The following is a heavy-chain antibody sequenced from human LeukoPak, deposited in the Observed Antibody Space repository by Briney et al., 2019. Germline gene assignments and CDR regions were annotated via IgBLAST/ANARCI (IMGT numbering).Heavy chain of an antibody. D-gene: IGHD2-15*01. CDR3: AKXXXLGYCSGGSCSFQYYFDY. V-gene: IGHV3-20*04. CDR2: INWNGGST. J-gene: IGHJ4*02. Sequence: GGSLRLPCAASGFTFDDYGMSWVRQAPGKGLEWVSGINWNGGSTGYADSVKGRFTISRDNSKNTLYLQMNSLRAEDTAVYYCAKXXXLGYCSGGSCSFQYYFDYWGQGTLVTVSS. CDR1: GFTFDDYG.